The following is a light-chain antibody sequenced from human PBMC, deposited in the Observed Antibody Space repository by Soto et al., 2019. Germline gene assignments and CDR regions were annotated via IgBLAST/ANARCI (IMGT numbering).Light chain of an antibody. J-gene: IGKJ2*01. Sequence: EIELTQSPGTLSVSPGERATLSCRATHSVSGSLAWYQQKPGRPPRLLIHSASTRATGTPARFSGSGSGTDFTLTISSLQSEDFAVYYCQQYNNWPRYTFGQGTRLEIK. CDR1: HSVSGS. CDR2: SAS. CDR3: QQYNNWPRYT. V-gene: IGKV3-15*01.